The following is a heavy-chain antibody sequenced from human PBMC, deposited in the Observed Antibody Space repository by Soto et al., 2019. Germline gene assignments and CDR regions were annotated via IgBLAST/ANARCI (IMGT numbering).Heavy chain of an antibody. CDR3: ARGTLMDQDFGAH. CDR2: ISSDGSST. J-gene: IGHJ4*02. D-gene: IGHD4-17*01. V-gene: IGHV3-74*01. Sequence: EVQLVESGGGLVQPGGSLRLSCAASGFTFSHYWMHWVRQVPRKGLVWVSRISSDGSSTSYAESVKGRFIISRDNTKNTLYLQVNSVRAKDTAVYYSARGTLMDQDFGAHWGQATLVAVSS. CDR1: GFTFSHYW.